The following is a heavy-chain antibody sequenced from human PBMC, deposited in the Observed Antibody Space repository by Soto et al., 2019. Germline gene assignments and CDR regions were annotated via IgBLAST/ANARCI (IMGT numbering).Heavy chain of an antibody. D-gene: IGHD6-19*01. V-gene: IGHV4-39*01. CDR2: IYFSGST. CDR1: GDSVNSDNYY. Sequence: PSETLSLTCDVFGDSVNSDNYYWTWIRQPPGKDLEWIGNIYFSGSTYYNPSLNSRVTLSIDTSKNHLSLKLTSVTAADTAMYYCARHRAVAGLDYWGQGTLVTVSS. J-gene: IGHJ4*02. CDR3: ARHRAVAGLDY.